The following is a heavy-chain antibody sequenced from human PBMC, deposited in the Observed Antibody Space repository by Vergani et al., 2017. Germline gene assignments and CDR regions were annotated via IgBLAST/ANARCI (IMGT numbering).Heavy chain of an antibody. CDR2: INAGNGNT. V-gene: IGHV1-3*01. CDR3: ARSPLFLDYYYDYMDV. Sequence: QVQLVQSGAEVKKPGASVKVSCKASGYTFTSYAMHWVRQAPGQRLEWMGWINAGNGNTKYSQKFQGRVTITRDTSASTAYMELSSLRSEDTAVYYCARSPLFLDYYYDYMDVWGKGTTVTVSS. CDR1: GYTFTSYA. J-gene: IGHJ6*03.